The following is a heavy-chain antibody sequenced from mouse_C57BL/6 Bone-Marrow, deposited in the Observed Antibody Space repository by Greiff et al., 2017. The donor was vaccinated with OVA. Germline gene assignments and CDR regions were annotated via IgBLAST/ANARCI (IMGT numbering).Heavy chain of an antibody. V-gene: IGHV1-53*01. D-gene: IGHD1-1*01. CDR2: INPSNGGT. J-gene: IGHJ1*03. CDR3: ARDMHYYGSSYWDFDV. Sequence: VQLQQPGTELVKPGASVKLSCKASGYTFTSYWMHWVKQRPGQGLEWIGNINPSNGGTNYNEKFKSKATLTVDKSSSTAYMQLSSLTSEDSAVYYCARDMHYYGSSYWDFDVWGTGTTVTVSS. CDR1: GYTFTSYW.